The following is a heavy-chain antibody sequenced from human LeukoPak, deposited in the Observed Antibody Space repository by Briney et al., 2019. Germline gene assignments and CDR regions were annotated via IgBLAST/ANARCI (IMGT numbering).Heavy chain of an antibody. CDR1: GFTFSSYA. J-gene: IGHJ6*03. V-gene: IGHV3-21*01. CDR2: ISSSSSCI. CDR3: ARVVRFVPKRYSSVVDYYYMDV. D-gene: IGHD6-19*01. Sequence: PGGSLRLFCAASGFTFSSYAMSWVRQAPGKGLEWVSSISSSSSCIYYADSVKGRFTISRDNAKNSLYLQMNSLRAEDTAVYYCARVVRFVPKRYSSVVDYYYMDVWGKGTTVTVSS.